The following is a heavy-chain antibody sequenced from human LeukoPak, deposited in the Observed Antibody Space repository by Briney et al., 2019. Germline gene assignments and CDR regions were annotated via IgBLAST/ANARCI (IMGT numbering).Heavy chain of an antibody. CDR3: AKYLAGTWSYIDC. D-gene: IGHD3-16*01. Sequence: GGSLRLSCAASGITVSNNGMTWVRQAPGKGVEWVAGISVGNENTFYTESLRGRFTISRDNSKNTVFLEMNNLRAEDTAVYYCAKYLAGTWSYIDCWGQGTLVTVSS. J-gene: IGHJ4*02. V-gene: IGHV3-23*01. CDR2: ISVGNENT. CDR1: GITVSNNG.